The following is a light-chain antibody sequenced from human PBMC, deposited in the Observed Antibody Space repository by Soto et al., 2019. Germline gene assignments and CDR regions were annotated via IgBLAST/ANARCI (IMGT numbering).Light chain of an antibody. CDR2: AAS. V-gene: IGKV1-9*01. CDR1: QGISSS. J-gene: IGKJ3*01. CDR3: QHLSSNSFT. Sequence: IQLTQSPSSLSASIGDRVTITCRASQGISSSLAWYQQKPGKAPKLLIYAASTLQSGGPSRFSGSGSGTDFTLTISSLQPEDRATYYCQHLSSNSFTFGPGTIVDL.